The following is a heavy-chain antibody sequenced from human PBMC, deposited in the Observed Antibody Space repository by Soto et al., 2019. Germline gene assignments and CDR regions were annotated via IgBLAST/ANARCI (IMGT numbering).Heavy chain of an antibody. J-gene: IGHJ5*02. CDR2: IIPIFGTA. CDR1: GGTFSSYA. Sequence: QVQLVQSGAEVKKPGSSVKVSCKASGGTFSSYAISWVRQAPGQGLEWMGGIIPIFGTANYAQKFQGRVTITADESTRTAYMELSSLRSEDTAVYYCARDQYYYDSRGVNWFDPWGQGTLVTVSS. V-gene: IGHV1-69*01. D-gene: IGHD3-22*01. CDR3: ARDQYYYDSRGVNWFDP.